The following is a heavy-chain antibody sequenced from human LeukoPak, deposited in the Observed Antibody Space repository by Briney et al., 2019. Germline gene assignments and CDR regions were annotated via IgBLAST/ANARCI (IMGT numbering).Heavy chain of an antibody. D-gene: IGHD6-19*01. CDR2: IYYTGTT. V-gene: IGHV4-39*01. CDR1: GGSISSTNYY. Sequence: PSETLSLTCTVSGGSISSTNYYWGWIRQPPGKGLEWIGTIYYTGTTYYNPSLRSRVTISVDTSKNQFSLKLSSVTAADTAVFYCAKHRITVAGENFDYWGQGTLVTVSS. CDR3: AKHRITVAGENFDY. J-gene: IGHJ4*02.